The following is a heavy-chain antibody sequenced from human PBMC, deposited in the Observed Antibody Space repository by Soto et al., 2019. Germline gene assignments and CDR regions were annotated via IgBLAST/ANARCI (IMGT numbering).Heavy chain of an antibody. Sequence: SETLSLTCTVSGGSISSGDYYWSWIRQPPGKGLEWIGYIYYSGSTYYNPSLKSRVTISVDTSKNHFSLKLSSVTAADTAVYYCARVHYDTRNNWFDPWGQGTLVTVSS. V-gene: IGHV4-30-4*01. CDR1: GGSISSGDYY. J-gene: IGHJ5*02. D-gene: IGHD3-9*01. CDR3: ARVHYDTRNNWFDP. CDR2: IYYSGST.